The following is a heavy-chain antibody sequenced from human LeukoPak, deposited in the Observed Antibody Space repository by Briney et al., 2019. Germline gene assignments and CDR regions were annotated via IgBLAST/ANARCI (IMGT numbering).Heavy chain of an antibody. V-gene: IGHV3-7*01. CDR1: GFTFSSYS. D-gene: IGHD3-10*01. Sequence: GGSLRLSCAASGFTFSSYSMNWVRQAPGKGLEWVANIKQDGSEKYYVDSVKGRFTISRDNAKNSLYLQMNSLRAEDTAVYYCARDHILLWFGELSNFFDYWGQGTLVTVSS. CDR2: IKQDGSEK. J-gene: IGHJ4*02. CDR3: ARDHILLWFGELSNFFDY.